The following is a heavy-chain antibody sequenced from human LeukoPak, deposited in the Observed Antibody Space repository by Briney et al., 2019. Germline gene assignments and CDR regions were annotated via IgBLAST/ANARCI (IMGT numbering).Heavy chain of an antibody. D-gene: IGHD6-13*01. CDR2: INPNSGGT. V-gene: IGHV1-2*02. Sequence: ASVKVSCKASGYTFTGYYMHWVRQAPGQGLEWMGWINPNSGGTNYAQKFQGRVTMTRDTSISTAYMELSRLRSDDTAVYYCARDHAAYSSSRYDFDYWGQGTLVTVSS. CDR3: ARDHAAYSSSRYDFDY. J-gene: IGHJ4*02. CDR1: GYTFTGYY.